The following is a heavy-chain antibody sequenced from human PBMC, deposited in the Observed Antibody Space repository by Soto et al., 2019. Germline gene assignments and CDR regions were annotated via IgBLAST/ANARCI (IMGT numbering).Heavy chain of an antibody. V-gene: IGHV4-59*01. Sequence: PSDTLSLTCTVSGGSISIYYWSWIRQPPGKGLEWIGYIYYSGSTNYNPSLRSRVTISVDTSKNQFSLKLSSVTAADTAVYYCARLKQRITIFGVVISNMDVWGKGTTVTVS. J-gene: IGHJ6*03. CDR2: IYYSGST. CDR1: GGSISIYY. CDR3: ARLKQRITIFGVVISNMDV. D-gene: IGHD3-3*01.